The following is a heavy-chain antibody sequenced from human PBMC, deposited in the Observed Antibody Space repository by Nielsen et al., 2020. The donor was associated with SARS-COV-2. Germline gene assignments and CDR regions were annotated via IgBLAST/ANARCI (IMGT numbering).Heavy chain of an antibody. Sequence: SETLSLTCTVSGGSISSGSYYWSWIRQPAGKGLEWIGRIYTSGSTNYNPSLKSRVTISVDTSKNQFSLKLSSVTAADTAVYYCARELEYGAEMATNPAAFDIWGQGTTVTVSS. D-gene: IGHD5-24*01. CDR2: IYTSGST. CDR3: ARELEYGAEMATNPAAFDI. J-gene: IGHJ3*02. CDR1: GGSISSGSYY. V-gene: IGHV4-61*02.